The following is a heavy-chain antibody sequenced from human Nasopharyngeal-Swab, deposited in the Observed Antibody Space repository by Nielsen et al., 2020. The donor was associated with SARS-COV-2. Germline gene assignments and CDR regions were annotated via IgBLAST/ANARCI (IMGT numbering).Heavy chain of an antibody. Sequence: GKSLKISCAASGFTFSSYWMSWVRQAPGKGLEWVANIKQDGGEKNYVDSVKGRFTISRDNAKNSLYLQTNTLRAEDTAVYYCVRDVIATVTTPPDYWGQGTLVTVSS. CDR1: GFTFSSYW. V-gene: IGHV3-7*01. CDR2: IKQDGGEK. D-gene: IGHD4-17*01. J-gene: IGHJ4*02. CDR3: VRDVIATVTTPPDY.